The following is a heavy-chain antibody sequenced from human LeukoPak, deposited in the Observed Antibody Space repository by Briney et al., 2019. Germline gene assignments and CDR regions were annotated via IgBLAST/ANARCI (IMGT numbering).Heavy chain of an antibody. CDR3: ARGRRMLSA. V-gene: IGHV4-34*01. Sequence: SETLSLTCAVYGGSFSGYYWSWIRQPPGEGLEWIGEINHSGSTNYNPSLKSRVTISVDTSKNQFSLKLSSVTAADTAVYYCARGRRMLSAWGQGTLVTVSS. J-gene: IGHJ5*02. D-gene: IGHD3-10*02. CDR2: INHSGST. CDR1: GGSFSGYY.